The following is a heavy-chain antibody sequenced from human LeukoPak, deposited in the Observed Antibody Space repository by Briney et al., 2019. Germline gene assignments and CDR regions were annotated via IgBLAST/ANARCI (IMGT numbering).Heavy chain of an antibody. D-gene: IGHD5-24*01. CDR2: INPNSGGT. V-gene: IGHV1-2*02. Sequence: GASVKVSCKASGYTFTGYYMHWVRQAPGQGLEWMGWINPNSGGTNYAQKFQGRVTMTRDTSISTAYMELSRLRSDDTAVYYCARVRWLQLPYYFDYWGRGTLVTVSS. J-gene: IGHJ4*02. CDR1: GYTFTGYY. CDR3: ARVRWLQLPYYFDY.